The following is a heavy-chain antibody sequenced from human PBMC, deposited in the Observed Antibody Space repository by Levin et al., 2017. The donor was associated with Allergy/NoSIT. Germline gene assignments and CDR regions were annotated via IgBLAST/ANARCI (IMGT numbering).Heavy chain of an antibody. J-gene: IGHJ6*02. Sequence: KISCKASGGTFSSYAISWVRQAPGQGLEWMGGIIPIFGTANYAQKFQGRVTITADESTSTAYMELSSLRSEDTAVYYCARAVVTASSPGYYYYGMDVWGQGTTVTVSS. V-gene: IGHV1-69*01. CDR2: IIPIFGTA. CDR1: GGTFSSYA. D-gene: IGHD2-21*02. CDR3: ARAVVTASSPGYYYYGMDV.